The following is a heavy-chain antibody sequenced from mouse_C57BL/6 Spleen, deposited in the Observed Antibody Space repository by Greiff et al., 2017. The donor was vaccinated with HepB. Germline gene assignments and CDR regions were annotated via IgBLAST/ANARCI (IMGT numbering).Heavy chain of an antibody. CDR1: GYAFSSSC. J-gene: IGHJ3*01. CDR3: AREGGDLVDY. CDR2: IYPGDGDT. V-gene: IGHV1-82*01. Sequence: LQESGPELVKPGASVKISCKASGYAFSSSCMNWVKQRPGKGLEWIGRIYPGDGDTNYNGKFKGKATLTADKSSSTAYMQLSSLTSEDSAVYYCAREGGDLVDYWGQGTLVTVSA.